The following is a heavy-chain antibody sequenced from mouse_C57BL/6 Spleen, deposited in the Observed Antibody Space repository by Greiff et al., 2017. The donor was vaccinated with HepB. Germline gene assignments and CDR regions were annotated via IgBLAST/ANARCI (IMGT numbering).Heavy chain of an antibody. V-gene: IGHV1-15*01. CDR2: IDPETGGT. Sequence: VQLQQSGAELVRPGASVTLSCKASGYTFTDYEMHWVKQTPVHGLEWIGAIDPETGGTAYNQKFKGKAILTADKSSSTAYMELRSLTSEDSAVYYCTRCGPYAMDYWGQGTSVTVSS. J-gene: IGHJ4*01. CDR1: GYTFTDYE. CDR3: TRCGPYAMDY.